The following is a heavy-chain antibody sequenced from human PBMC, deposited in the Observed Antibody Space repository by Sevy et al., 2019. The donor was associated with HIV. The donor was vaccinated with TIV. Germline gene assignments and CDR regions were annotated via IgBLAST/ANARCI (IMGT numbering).Heavy chain of an antibody. V-gene: IGHV3-11*01. CDR1: GFAFSDYY. Sequence: GGSLRLSCVASGFAFSDYYMSWIRQAPGKGLEWVSYISSSGSTIYYADSVKGRFTISRDNAKNSLYLQMNSLRAEDTAVYYCARDKHYDSSGYYYPDDAFDIWGQGTMVTVSS. CDR2: ISSSGSTI. J-gene: IGHJ3*02. CDR3: ARDKHYDSSGYYYPDDAFDI. D-gene: IGHD3-22*01.